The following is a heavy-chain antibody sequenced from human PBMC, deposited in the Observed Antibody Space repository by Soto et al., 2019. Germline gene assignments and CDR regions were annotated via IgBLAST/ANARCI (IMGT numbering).Heavy chain of an antibody. CDR2: RCYAGSDK. CDR1: GFTFSSYG. CDR3: ALSWYSYYFDL. J-gene: IGHJ4*02. V-gene: IGHV3-33*08. D-gene: IGHD1-1*01. Sequence: GGSLRLSCAASGFTFSSYGMHRVRQAQGEALEWVAVRCYAGSDKYYAVSVKGRFTISRDNSKNTLYLQMYSQRAEDTAVYYCALSWYSYYFDLWGQGTLVTDSS.